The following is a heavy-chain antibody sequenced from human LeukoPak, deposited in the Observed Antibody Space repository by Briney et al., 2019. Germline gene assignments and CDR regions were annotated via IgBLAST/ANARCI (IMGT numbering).Heavy chain of an antibody. V-gene: IGHV3-7*03. CDR1: GFTFNSYW. J-gene: IGHJ4*02. D-gene: IGHD3-22*01. CDR3: ATAAEDSSAGGDY. CDR2: IKQDESEK. Sequence: QAGGSLRLSCAASGFTFNSYWMSWVRQAPGKGLEWVANIKQDESEKYYVDSVKGRFTISRDNSKNSLYLQMNSLRTEDTAMYYCATAAEDSSAGGDYWGQGTLVTVSS.